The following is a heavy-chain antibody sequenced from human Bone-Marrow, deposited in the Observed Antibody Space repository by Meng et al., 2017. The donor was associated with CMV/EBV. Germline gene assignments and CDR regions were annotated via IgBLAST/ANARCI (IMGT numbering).Heavy chain of an antibody. CDR1: GFTFSDYY. V-gene: IGHV3-11*04. CDR3: ARAHCSSTSCYRWGFDY. D-gene: IGHD2-2*02. Sequence: GESLKISCAASGFTFSDYYMSWIRQAPGKGLEWVSYISSSGSTIYYADSVKGRFTISRDNAKNSLYLQMNSLRAEDTAVYYCARAHCSSTSCYRWGFDYWGQGTRVTGSS. CDR2: ISSSGSTI. J-gene: IGHJ4*02.